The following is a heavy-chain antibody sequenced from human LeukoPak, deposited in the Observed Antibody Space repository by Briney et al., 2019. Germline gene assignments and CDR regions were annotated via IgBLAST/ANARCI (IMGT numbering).Heavy chain of an antibody. CDR3: AKDWDSSSWYADDAFDI. CDR2: ISWNSGSI. CDR1: GFTFDDYA. J-gene: IGHJ3*02. D-gene: IGHD6-13*01. V-gene: IGHV3-9*01. Sequence: GGSLRLSCAASGFTFDDYAMHWVRQAPGKGLEWVSGISWNSGSIGYADSVKGRLTISRDNAKNSLYLQMNSLRAEDTALYYCAKDWDSSSWYADDAFDIWGQGTMVTVSS.